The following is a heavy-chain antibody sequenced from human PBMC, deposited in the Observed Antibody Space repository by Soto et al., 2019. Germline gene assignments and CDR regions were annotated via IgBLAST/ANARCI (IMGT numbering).Heavy chain of an antibody. CDR1: GFTFSSYG. CDR3: ARYGGHSLDY. Sequence: QVQLVESGGGVVQPGRSLRLSCAASGFTFSSYGMHWVRQAPGKGLEWMAVIWYDGSNKYYGDSVKGRFTISRDNSKNMRYLQMNSLRAEDRAVYYCARYGGHSLDYWGQGALVTVSS. D-gene: IGHD2-21*02. CDR2: IWYDGSNK. J-gene: IGHJ4*02. V-gene: IGHV3-33*01.